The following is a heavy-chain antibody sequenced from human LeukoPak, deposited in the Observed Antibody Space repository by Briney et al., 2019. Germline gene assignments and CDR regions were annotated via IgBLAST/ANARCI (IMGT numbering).Heavy chain of an antibody. CDR2: IKSKTDGGTT. J-gene: IGHJ6*03. D-gene: IGHD2-2*01. CDR3: TTDPYLHGVVPAAIDYYYYYMDV. V-gene: IGHV3-15*01. CDR1: GFTFSNAW. Sequence: GGSLRLSCAASGFTFSNAWMSWVRQAPGKGLEWVGRIKSKTDGGTTDYAAPVKGRFTISRDDSKNTLYLQMNSLKTEDTAVYYCTTDPYLHGVVPAAIDYYYYYMDVWGKGTTVTVSS.